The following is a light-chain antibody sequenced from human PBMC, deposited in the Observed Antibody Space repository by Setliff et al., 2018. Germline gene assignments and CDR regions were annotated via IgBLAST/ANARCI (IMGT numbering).Light chain of an antibody. CDR2: NDN. J-gene: IGLJ1*01. V-gene: IGLV1-44*01. CDR1: NSNIGANI. CDR3: LSYAGSVYV. Sequence: QRVTITCSGTNSNIGANIVNWYQHLPGTAPKLLIYNDNRRPSGVPDRFSGSKSGTSASLAITGLQFADEAHYYCLSYAGSVYVFGTGTKVTVL.